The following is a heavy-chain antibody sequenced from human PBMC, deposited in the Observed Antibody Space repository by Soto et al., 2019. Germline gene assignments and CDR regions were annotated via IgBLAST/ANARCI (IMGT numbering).Heavy chain of an antibody. D-gene: IGHD6-25*01. J-gene: IGHJ4*02. CDR1: GFTFSSYW. CDR2: INSDGSST. CDR3: SIGGQRVCVY. Sequence: EVQLVESGGGLVQPGGSLRLSCAASGFTFSSYWMHWVRQAPGKGLVWVSRINSDGSSTSYADSVKGRFTISRDNAKNKLYLQMNSLRGEDTAVYYCSIGGQRVCVYWGQGSLVTVSS. V-gene: IGHV3-74*01.